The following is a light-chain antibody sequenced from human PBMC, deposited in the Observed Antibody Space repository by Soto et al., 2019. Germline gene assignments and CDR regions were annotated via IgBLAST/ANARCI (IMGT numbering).Light chain of an antibody. CDR1: SSDVGGYNY. CDR3: SSYTSSRSPFV. CDR2: DVS. J-gene: IGLJ1*01. V-gene: IGLV2-14*01. Sequence: QSALTQPASVSGSPGQSITISCTGTSSDVGGYNYVSWYQQHPGTAPKLMIYDVSNRPSGVSDRFSGSKSGNTASLAISGLQAEDEAGYYCSSYTSSRSPFVFGTGTKLTVL.